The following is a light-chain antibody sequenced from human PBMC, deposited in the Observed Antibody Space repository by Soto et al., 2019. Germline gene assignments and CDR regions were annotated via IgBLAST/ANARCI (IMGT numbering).Light chain of an antibody. CDR1: QSVSSN. Sequence: ERVLIPVPATLFVSPREKANLSFRAIQSVSSNLAWYQQKPGQAPRLLIYGASTRATGIPARFSGSGSGTEFTLTISSLQSEDFAVYYCQQYNNWPPGTFGQGTKVDIK. CDR2: GAS. V-gene: IGKV3-15*01. J-gene: IGKJ1*01. CDR3: QQYNNWPPGT.